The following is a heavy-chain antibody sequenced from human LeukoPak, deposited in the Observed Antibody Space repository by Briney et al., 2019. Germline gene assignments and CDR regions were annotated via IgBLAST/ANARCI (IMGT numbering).Heavy chain of an antibody. CDR3: AKDGSDYDIDY. Sequence: GGSLRLSRAASGFTFSSYGMHWVRQAPGKGLEWVALIWYDGSNKYYADSVKGRFTISRDNSKNTLYLQMNSLRAEDTALYYCAKDGSDYDIDYWGQGTLVTVTS. CDR2: IWYDGSNK. D-gene: IGHD4-17*01. J-gene: IGHJ4*02. CDR1: GFTFSSYG. V-gene: IGHV3-33*06.